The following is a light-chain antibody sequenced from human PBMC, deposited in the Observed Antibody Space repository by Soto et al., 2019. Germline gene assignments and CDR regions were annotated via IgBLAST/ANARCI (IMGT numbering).Light chain of an antibody. CDR2: KTD. CDR1: HSNIGTKA. Sequence: QLVLTQPPSASGTPGQRVTISCSGSHSNIGTKAVKWFQQVPGAAPKSLIYKTDQRPSGVPDRFSASKSGTSASLAISGLQPEDEADYYCASWDDSLNGVVFGGGTKLTVL. CDR3: ASWDDSLNGVV. V-gene: IGLV1-44*01. J-gene: IGLJ3*02.